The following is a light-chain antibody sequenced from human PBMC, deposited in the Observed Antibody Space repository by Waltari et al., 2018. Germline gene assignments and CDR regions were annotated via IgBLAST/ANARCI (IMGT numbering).Light chain of an antibody. CDR2: DTS. CDR3: QQRHNWPLT. Sequence: EIVLTQSPATLSLSPGERATLSCRASQSVRVYLAWYQQKPGQAPRLLIYDTSNRASGTPDRFSGSGSGTDFSLSISSLEPEEFAVYYCQQRHNWPLTFGGGTKVEIK. J-gene: IGKJ4*01. CDR1: QSVRVY. V-gene: IGKV3-11*01.